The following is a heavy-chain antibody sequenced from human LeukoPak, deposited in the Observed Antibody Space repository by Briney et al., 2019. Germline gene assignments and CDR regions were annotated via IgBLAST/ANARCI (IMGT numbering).Heavy chain of an antibody. D-gene: IGHD5-24*01. J-gene: IGHJ4*02. CDR3: ARQPVATIKGYFDS. V-gene: IGHV3-30*09. CDR1: GFIFNNYA. CDR2: ISNDGNYK. Sequence: GGSLRLSCAASGFIFNNYAIYWVRQAPGKGLEWVAVISNDGNYKYYADSVEGRFAVSRDNSNNILYPQMNSLSVDDTAVYYCARQPVATIKGYFDSWGQGTLVTVSS.